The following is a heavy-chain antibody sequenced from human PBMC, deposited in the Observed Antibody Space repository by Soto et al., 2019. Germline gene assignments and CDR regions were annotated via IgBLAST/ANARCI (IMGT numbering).Heavy chain of an antibody. CDR1: GFTVSSNY. Sequence: EVQLVETGGGLIQPGGSLRLSCAAYGFTVSSNYMSWVRQAPGKGLEWVSVIYSGGSTYYADSVKGRFTISRDNSKNTLYLQMNSLRAEDTAVYYCARPLSTQDAFDIWGQGTMVTVSS. J-gene: IGHJ3*02. CDR3: ARPLSTQDAFDI. V-gene: IGHV3-53*02. CDR2: IYSGGST. D-gene: IGHD2-2*01.